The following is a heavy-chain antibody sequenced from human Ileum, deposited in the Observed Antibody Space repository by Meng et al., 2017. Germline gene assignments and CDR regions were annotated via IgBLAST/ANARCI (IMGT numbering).Heavy chain of an antibody. Sequence: VQLQDSGPGLVRPSETLSLICTVSGGSVSSAGYQWGWIRQPPGKGLEWIGYASTNYNPSLKSRVTISLDTSKNQFSLKLSSVTAADTAVYYCARDHWGSLDYWGQGILVTVSS. CDR1: GGSVSSAGYQ. V-gene: IGHV4-61*08. J-gene: IGHJ4*02. D-gene: IGHD7-27*01. CDR3: ARDHWGSLDY. CDR2: AST.